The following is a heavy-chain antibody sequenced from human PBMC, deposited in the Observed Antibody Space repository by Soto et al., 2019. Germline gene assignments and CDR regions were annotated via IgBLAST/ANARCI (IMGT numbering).Heavy chain of an antibody. CDR3: ERDISGRINR. CDR2: TWHDGSNK. J-gene: IGHJ5*02. D-gene: IGHD1-26*01. CDR1: GFTLRSSA. Sequence: QQQLVESGGGLVQPGRSLRLSCTSSGFTLRSSAIHWVRQAPGKGLEAVAFTWHDGSNKYYADSVKGRFTASRDSSNDVLYLHMHQLRASNTAVYYCERDISGRINRWGQGPLVTVSS. V-gene: IGHV3-33*01.